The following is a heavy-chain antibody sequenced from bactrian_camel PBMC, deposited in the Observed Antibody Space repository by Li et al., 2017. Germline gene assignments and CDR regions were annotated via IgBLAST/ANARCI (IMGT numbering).Heavy chain of an antibody. J-gene: IGHJ4*01. D-gene: IGHD3*01. V-gene: IGHV3S53*01. Sequence: VQLVESGGGSVHAGGSLRLSCVASEYDDSTVVMGWFRQAPGKAREGIAGIRRDGDEYYADSVKGRFTISWDNAANTMYLQMNSLIPEDTATYYCAADISDSACFEARYSWVGQGTQVTVS. CDR1: EYDDSTVV. CDR2: IRRDGDE.